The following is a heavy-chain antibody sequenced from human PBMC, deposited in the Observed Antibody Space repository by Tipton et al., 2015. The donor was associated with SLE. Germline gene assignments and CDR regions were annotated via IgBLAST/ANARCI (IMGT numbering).Heavy chain of an antibody. CDR3: ATGTLVGSWYYYMDV. J-gene: IGHJ6*03. D-gene: IGHD1-1*01. V-gene: IGHV4-4*08. CDR1: GDSVSNYF. Sequence: TLSLTCSVSGDSVSNYFWTWIRQPPGKGLEWIGYSYRSGSTNSNPSLKSRGTISIDTSNNQFSLKLSSVTAADTAMYYCATGTLVGSWYYYMDVWGKGTAVTVSS. CDR2: SYRSGST.